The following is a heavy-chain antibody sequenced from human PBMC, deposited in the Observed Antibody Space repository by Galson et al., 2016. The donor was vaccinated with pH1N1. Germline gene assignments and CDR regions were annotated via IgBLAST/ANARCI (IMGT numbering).Heavy chain of an antibody. Sequence: EKGLEWIDEIDHGGGTNYNPSLEGRVALSLDTSKNQFSLRLMAVTAADTAVYFCARHSTSGFPTIKVAARRRPFDVWGQGTLVTVSS. V-gene: IGHV4-34*01. CDR3: ARHSTSGFPTIKVAARRRPFDV. CDR2: IDHGGGT. D-gene: IGHD6-19*01. J-gene: IGHJ3*01.